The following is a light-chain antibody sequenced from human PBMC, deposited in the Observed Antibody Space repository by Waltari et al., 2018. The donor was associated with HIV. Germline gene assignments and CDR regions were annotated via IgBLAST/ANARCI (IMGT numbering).Light chain of an antibody. CDR3: MEALQTWT. J-gene: IGKJ1*01. V-gene: IGKV2-28*01. CDR2: LAS. Sequence: DIVMSQSPLSLSVTPGEPASISCRSSQSLLHNNGYNYLDWYVQKPGQSPQHLIYLASNRASGVSDRFSGSGSGTDFTLNITRVEAEDVGVYYCMEALQTWTFGQGTKVEIK. CDR1: QSLLHNNGYNY.